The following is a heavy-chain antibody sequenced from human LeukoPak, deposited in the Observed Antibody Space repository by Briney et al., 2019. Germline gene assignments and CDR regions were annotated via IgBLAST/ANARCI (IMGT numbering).Heavy chain of an antibody. CDR2: INPNSGGT. V-gene: IGHV1-2*02. CDR1: GYTFTGYY. J-gene: IGHJ5*02. D-gene: IGHD1-1*01. CDR3: ARDSNWNGDWFDP. Sequence: ASVKVPCKASGYTFTGYYMHWVRQAPGQGLEWMGWINPNSGGTNYAQKFQGRVTMTRDTSISTAYMELSRLRSDDTAVYYCARDSNWNGDWFDPWGQGTLVTVSS.